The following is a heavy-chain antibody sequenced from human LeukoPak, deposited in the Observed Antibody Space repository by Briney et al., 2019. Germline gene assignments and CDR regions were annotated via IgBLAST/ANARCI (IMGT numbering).Heavy chain of an antibody. J-gene: IGHJ4*02. Sequence: SGGSLRLSCAASGFTFSSYSMNWVRQAPGKGLEWVSSISSSSSYIYYADSVKGRFTISRDNAKNSLYLQMNSLRAEDTAVYYCARAGDSLFDYWGQGTLVTVSS. CDR3: ARAGDSLFDY. V-gene: IGHV3-21*01. CDR1: GFTFSSYS. D-gene: IGHD3-22*01. CDR2: ISSSSSYI.